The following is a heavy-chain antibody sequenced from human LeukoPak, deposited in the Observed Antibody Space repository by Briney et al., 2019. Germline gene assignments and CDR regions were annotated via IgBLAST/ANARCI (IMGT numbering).Heavy chain of an antibody. Sequence: GASVKVSCKASGYTFTSYGISWVRQAPGQGLEWMGWISAYNGNTNYAQKLQGRVTMTTDTSTSTAYMELRSLRSDDTAVYYCARATRLYYYDSSGYLFDYWGQGTLVTVSS. CDR2: ISAYNGNT. CDR1: GYTFTSYG. J-gene: IGHJ4*02. D-gene: IGHD3-22*01. CDR3: ARATRLYYYDSSGYLFDY. V-gene: IGHV1-18*01.